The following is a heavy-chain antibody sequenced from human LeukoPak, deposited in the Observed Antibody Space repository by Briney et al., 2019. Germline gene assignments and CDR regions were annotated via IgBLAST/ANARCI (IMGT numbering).Heavy chain of an antibody. CDR3: AKGPDSSGWYAPPQVRYYFDY. J-gene: IGHJ4*02. CDR2: ISGSGGST. Sequence: TGGSLRLSCAASGFTFSSYGMSWVRQAPGKGLEWVSAISGSGGSTYYADSVKGRFTISRDNSKNTLYLQMNSLRAEDTAVYYCAKGPDSSGWYAPPQVRYYFDYWGQGTLVTVSS. CDR1: GFTFSSYG. V-gene: IGHV3-23*01. D-gene: IGHD6-19*01.